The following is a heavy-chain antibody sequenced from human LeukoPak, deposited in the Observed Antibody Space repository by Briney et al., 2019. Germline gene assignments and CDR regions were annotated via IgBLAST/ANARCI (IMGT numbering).Heavy chain of an antibody. CDR3: ARVGPYYDGSAHYFDY. J-gene: IGHJ4*02. Sequence: SETLSLTCAVSGGSISSGGYSWSWIRQPPGKGLEWIGYIYHSGSTYYNPSLKSRVTISVDRSKNQFSLKLSSVTAADTAVYYCARVGPYYDGSAHYFDYWGQGTLVTVSS. CDR1: GGSISSGGYS. V-gene: IGHV4-30-2*01. D-gene: IGHD3-22*01. CDR2: IYHSGST.